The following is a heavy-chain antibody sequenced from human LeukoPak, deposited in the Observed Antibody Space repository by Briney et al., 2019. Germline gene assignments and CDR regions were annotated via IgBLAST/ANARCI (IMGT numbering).Heavy chain of an antibody. V-gene: IGHV4-39*07. D-gene: IGHD3-22*01. J-gene: IGHJ4*02. CDR2: VYYGGST. Sequence: SETLSLTCTVSGGSISSSSYYRGWIRQPPGEGLEWIGSVYYGGSTYYNPSLKSRVTISVDTSKNQFSLRLSSATAADTAVYYCARGGALWTMMNWGQGTLVTVSS. CDR1: GGSISSSSYY. CDR3: ARGGALWTMMN.